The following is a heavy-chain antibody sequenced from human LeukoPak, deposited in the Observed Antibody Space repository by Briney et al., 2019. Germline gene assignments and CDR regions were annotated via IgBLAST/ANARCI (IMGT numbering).Heavy chain of an antibody. CDR3: ANIGSYSSSWYYYYYYYMDV. CDR1: GFTFSSYE. D-gene: IGHD6-13*01. V-gene: IGHV3-48*03. J-gene: IGHJ6*03. Sequence: GGSLRLSCAASGFTFSSYEMNWVRQAPGKGLEWVSYISSSGSTIYYADSVKGRFTISRDNSKNTLYLQMNSLRAEDTAVYYCANIGSYSSSWYYYYYYYMDVWGKGTTVTISS. CDR2: ISSSGSTI.